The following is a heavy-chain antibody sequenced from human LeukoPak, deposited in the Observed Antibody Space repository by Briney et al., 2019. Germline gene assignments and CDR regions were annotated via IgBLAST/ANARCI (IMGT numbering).Heavy chain of an antibody. D-gene: IGHD1-26*01. CDR1: GFTFDNYR. J-gene: IGHJ4*02. CDR3: TKRVKYGGTWDHFAD. CDR2: VNADGGNT. V-gene: IGHV3-23*01. Sequence: PGGSLRLSCAASGFTFDNYRMSWLRQAPGKGLEWVSTVNADGGNTYYADSVKGRFTISRDNSKSTLILQMNSLRVGDTALYYCTKRVKYGGTWDHFADWGQGTLVTVSS.